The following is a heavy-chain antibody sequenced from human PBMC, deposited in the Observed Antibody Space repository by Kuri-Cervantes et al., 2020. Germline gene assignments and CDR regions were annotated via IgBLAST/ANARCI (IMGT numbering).Heavy chain of an antibody. V-gene: IGHV3-74*01. CDR3: ARSITSFVVDPASMGVYYYYYMDV. J-gene: IGHJ6*03. CDR1: GFTFSREW. CDR2: INTDGSST. D-gene: IGHD2-2*01. Sequence: GESLKISCAASGFTFSREWMHWVRQAPGEGLVWVSRINTDGSSTTYADSVKGRFTISRDNAKNTLYLQMNSLRAADTAVYYCARSITSFVVDPASMGVYYYYYMDVWGKGTTVTVSS.